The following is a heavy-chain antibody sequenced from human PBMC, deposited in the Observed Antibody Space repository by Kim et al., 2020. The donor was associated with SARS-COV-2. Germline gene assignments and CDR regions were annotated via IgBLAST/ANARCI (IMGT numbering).Heavy chain of an antibody. CDR1: GFTFDDYA. J-gene: IGHJ6*01. V-gene: IGHV3-9*01. CDR3: ASLTGTPSGYYYYGMDV. D-gene: IGHD1-20*01. Sequence: GGSLRLSCAASGFTFDDYAMHWVRQTPGKGLEWVSGISWNSGSIGYADSVKGRFTISRDNAKNSLYLQMNSLRAEDTAVYYCASLTGTPSGYYYYGMDV. CDR2: ISWNSGSI.